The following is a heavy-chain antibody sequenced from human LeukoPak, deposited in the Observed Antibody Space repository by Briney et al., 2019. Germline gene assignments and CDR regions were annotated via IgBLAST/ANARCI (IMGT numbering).Heavy chain of an antibody. CDR3: AREARFSILVDDSGDF. V-gene: IGHV4-39*07. CDR1: LGSISRSDFY. J-gene: IGHJ4*02. Sequence: SETLSLTCTVSLGSISRSDFYWGWIRQSPGKGLEWIGTMFYNGATKTNPSLSSRVTMSIDTSKNQFSLKLRSVTAADTAVYYCAREARFSILVDDSGDFWGQGTLVTVSS. D-gene: IGHD4/OR15-4a*01. CDR2: MFYNGAT.